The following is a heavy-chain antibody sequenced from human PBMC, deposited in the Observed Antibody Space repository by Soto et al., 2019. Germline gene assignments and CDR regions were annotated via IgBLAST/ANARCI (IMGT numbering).Heavy chain of an antibody. J-gene: IGHJ6*02. Sequence: ASVKVSCKVSGYTLTELSMHWVRQAPGKGLEWMGGFDPEDGETIYAQKFQGRVTMTEDTSTDTAYMELSSLRSEDTAVYYCAKPIGDCSGGSCPPSHGMDVWGQGTTVTVSS. CDR1: GYTLTELS. CDR2: FDPEDGET. D-gene: IGHD2-15*01. V-gene: IGHV1-24*01. CDR3: AKPIGDCSGGSCPPSHGMDV.